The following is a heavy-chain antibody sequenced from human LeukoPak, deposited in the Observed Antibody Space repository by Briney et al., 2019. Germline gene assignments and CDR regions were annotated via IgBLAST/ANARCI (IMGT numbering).Heavy chain of an antibody. CDR1: GFTFSDYW. CDR3: AREAKVGGALQY. V-gene: IGHV3-74*01. J-gene: IGHJ4*02. D-gene: IGHD1-26*01. CDR2: INTDGTFT. Sequence: GGSLRLSCETSGFTFSDYWMHWVRQAPGKGLEWVLRINTDGTFTRYPDSVQGRFTISRDTAKNTLLLQMNSLRAEDTAVYYCAREAKVGGALQYWGQGTLVTVSS.